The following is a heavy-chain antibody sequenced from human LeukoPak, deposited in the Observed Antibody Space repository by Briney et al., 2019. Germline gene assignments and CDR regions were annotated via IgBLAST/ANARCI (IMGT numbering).Heavy chain of an antibody. V-gene: IGHV4-34*01. CDR1: GGSFSGYY. D-gene: IGHD5-24*01. CDR2: INHSGST. Sequence: SETLSLTCTVSGGSFSGYYWSWIRQPPGKGLEWIGEINHSGSTNYNPSLKSRVTISVDTSKNQFSLKLSSVTAADTAVYYCARRRDGYTWGQGTLVTVSS. CDR3: ARRRDGYT. J-gene: IGHJ4*02.